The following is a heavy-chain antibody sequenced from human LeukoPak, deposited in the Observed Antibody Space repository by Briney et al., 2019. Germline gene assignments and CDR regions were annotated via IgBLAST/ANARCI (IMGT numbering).Heavy chain of an antibody. D-gene: IGHD3-22*01. Sequence: PSETLSLTCTVSGGSIGSGSYYWSWIRQPAGKGLEWIGRIYTSGSTNYNPSLKSRVTISVDTSKNQFSLKLSSVTAADTAVYYCARDHYDSSGYPFDYWGQGTLVTVSS. CDR2: IYTSGST. CDR3: ARDHYDSSGYPFDY. J-gene: IGHJ4*02. V-gene: IGHV4-61*02. CDR1: GGSIGSGSYY.